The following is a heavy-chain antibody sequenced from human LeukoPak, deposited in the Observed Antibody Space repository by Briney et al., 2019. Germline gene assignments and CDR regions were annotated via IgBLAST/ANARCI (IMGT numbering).Heavy chain of an antibody. Sequence: PGASLRLSCTASGFTFASYAMSWVRQAPGKGLEWVSPITGSGGTTLYADSVKGRFTISRDNSKNTLYLQMNSLRAEDTAIYYCAKRSVTALYYFDYWGQGTLVTVSS. CDR1: GFTFASYA. CDR2: ITGSGGTT. V-gene: IGHV3-23*01. J-gene: IGHJ4*02. CDR3: AKRSVTALYYFDY. D-gene: IGHD2-21*02.